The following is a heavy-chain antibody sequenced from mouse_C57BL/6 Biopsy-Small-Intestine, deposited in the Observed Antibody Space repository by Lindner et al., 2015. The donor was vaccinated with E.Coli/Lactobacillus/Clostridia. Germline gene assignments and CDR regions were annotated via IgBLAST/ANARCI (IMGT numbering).Heavy chain of an antibody. Sequence: VQLQESGGGLVKPGGSLKLSCAASGFTFSSYAMSWVRQTPEKRLEWVATISDGGSYTYYPDNVKGRFTISRDNAKNNLYLQMSHLKSEDTAMYYCARDLKGTGYFDYWGQGTTLTVSS. CDR2: ISDGGSYT. CDR3: ARDLKGTGYFDY. V-gene: IGHV5-4*01. D-gene: IGHD3-3*01. CDR1: GFTFSSYA. J-gene: IGHJ2*01.